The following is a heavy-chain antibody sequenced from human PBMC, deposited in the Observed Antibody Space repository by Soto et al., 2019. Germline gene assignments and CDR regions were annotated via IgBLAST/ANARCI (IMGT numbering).Heavy chain of an antibody. J-gene: IGHJ4*02. CDR3: AKRSGFDSGLFEY. D-gene: IGHD5-12*01. Sequence: EVQLLESGGGLVQPGGSLRLSCAVSGLTFTKYAMSWVRQAPGKGLEWVSAISGSGSATHYADSVKGRFTISRDNSKNTVSLQMNSLRVEDTAIYFCAKRSGFDSGLFEYWGQGTLVTVSS. CDR1: GLTFTKYA. V-gene: IGHV3-23*01. CDR2: ISGSGSAT.